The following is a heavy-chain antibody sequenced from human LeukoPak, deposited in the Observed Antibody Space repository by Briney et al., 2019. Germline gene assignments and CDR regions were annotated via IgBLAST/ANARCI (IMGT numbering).Heavy chain of an antibody. V-gene: IGHV3-30*18. J-gene: IGHJ6*02. CDR1: GFMFSTYG. Sequence: GGSLRLSCAASGFMFSTYGMHWVRQAPGKGLECVAVISYDGENKYYGDSVRGRFTISRDNSKNTLYLQMNSLRREDTAIYYCAKNGLAGRFDSSAPGIYDGLDVWGQGTTVTVSS. CDR2: ISYDGENK. CDR3: AKNGLAGRFDSSAPGIYDGLDV. D-gene: IGHD6-19*01.